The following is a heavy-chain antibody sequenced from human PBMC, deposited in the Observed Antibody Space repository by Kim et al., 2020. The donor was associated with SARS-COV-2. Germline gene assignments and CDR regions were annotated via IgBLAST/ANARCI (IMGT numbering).Heavy chain of an antibody. V-gene: IGHV1-18*01. Sequence: ASVKVSCKASGYTFTSYGISWVRQAPGQGLEWMGWISAYNGNTNYAQKLQGRVTMTTDTSTSTAYMELRSLRSDDTAVYYCARHIVVRAGPSWFDPWGQGTLVTVSS. CDR3: ARHIVVRAGPSWFDP. J-gene: IGHJ5*02. CDR1: GYTFTSYG. CDR2: ISAYNGNT. D-gene: IGHD2-2*01.